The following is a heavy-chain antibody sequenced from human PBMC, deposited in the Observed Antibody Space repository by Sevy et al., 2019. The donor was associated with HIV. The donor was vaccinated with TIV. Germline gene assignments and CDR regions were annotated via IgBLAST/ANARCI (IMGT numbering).Heavy chain of an antibody. V-gene: IGHV3-21*01. CDR1: GFTFSTYS. Sequence: GGSLRLSCVASGFTFSTYSMNWVRQAPGKGLEWVSSISGLSNYIYYSDSVRGRFTISRDNAKNSLYLQMNGLRAEDTALYYCARLGSSGWAGMDVWGQGTTVTVSS. CDR3: ARLGSSGWAGMDV. CDR2: ISGLSNYI. J-gene: IGHJ6*02. D-gene: IGHD6-19*01.